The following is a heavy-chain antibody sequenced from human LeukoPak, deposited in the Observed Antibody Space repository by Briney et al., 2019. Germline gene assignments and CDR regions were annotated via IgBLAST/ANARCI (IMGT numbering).Heavy chain of an antibody. CDR2: ISGSGGST. D-gene: IGHD4-11*01. CDR1: GFTFSSYA. V-gene: IGHV3-23*01. Sequence: GGSLRLSCAASGFTFSSYAMSWVRQAPGKGLEWVSTISGSGGSTYYADSVKGRFTISRDNSKNTLYLQMNSLRVEETAVYYCAKDRATVTANWFDPWGQGTLVTVSS. CDR3: AKDRATVTANWFDP. J-gene: IGHJ5*02.